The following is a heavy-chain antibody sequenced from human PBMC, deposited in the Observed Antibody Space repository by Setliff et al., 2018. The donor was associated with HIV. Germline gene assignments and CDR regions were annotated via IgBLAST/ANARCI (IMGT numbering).Heavy chain of an antibody. V-gene: IGHV4-34*01. Sequence: SETLSLTCAVYGGSFSGYYWSWIRQSPGKGLEWIGEINHSGITNYNPSLKSPVSISVDMSKNQFSLKMSSVTAADTAVYYCARISSSYERGGSDYWGQGTLVTVS. J-gene: IGHJ4*02. D-gene: IGHD6-13*01. CDR3: ARISSSYERGGSDY. CDR1: GGSFSGYY. CDR2: INHSGIT.